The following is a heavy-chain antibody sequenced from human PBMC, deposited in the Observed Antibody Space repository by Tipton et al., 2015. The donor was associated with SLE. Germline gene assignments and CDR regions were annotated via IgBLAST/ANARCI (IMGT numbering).Heavy chain of an antibody. D-gene: IGHD6-19*01. Sequence: LRLSCAVYGGSFSAYYWSWIRQPPGKGLEWLGDINHSGSTYYNPSLKSRVTISVDTSKNQFSLKLNSVTAADTAVYYCARRGIAVAADWYFDLWGRGTLVTVSS. CDR3: ARRGIAVAADWYFDL. CDR1: GGSFSAYY. V-gene: IGHV4-34*01. CDR2: INHSGST. J-gene: IGHJ2*01.